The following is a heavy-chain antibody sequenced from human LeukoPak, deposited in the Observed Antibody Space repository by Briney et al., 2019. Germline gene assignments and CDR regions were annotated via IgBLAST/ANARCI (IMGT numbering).Heavy chain of an antibody. CDR2: TNHSGST. Sequence: PSETLSLTCAVYGGSFSGYYWSWIRQPPGKGLEWIGETNHSGSTNYNPSLESRVTISVDTSKNQFSLKLSSVTAADTAVYYCARGIMITFGGVIGDYYYYYMDVWGKGTTVTVSS. V-gene: IGHV4-34*01. CDR3: ARGIMITFGGVIGDYYYYYMDV. D-gene: IGHD3-16*02. CDR1: GGSFSGYY. J-gene: IGHJ6*03.